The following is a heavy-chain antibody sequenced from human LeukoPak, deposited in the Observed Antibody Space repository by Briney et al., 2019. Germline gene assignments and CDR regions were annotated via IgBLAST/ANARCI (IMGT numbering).Heavy chain of an antibody. D-gene: IGHD1-26*01. CDR1: GFTFSSYW. V-gene: IGHV3-74*01. Sequence: GGSLILSCAASGFTFSSYWMHWVRQAPGKGLVWVSRINSDGSSTSYADSVKGRFTISRDNAKNTLYLQMNSLRAEDTAVYYCARGKTEWELPRRNAFDIWGQGTMVTVSS. CDR3: ARGKTEWELPRRNAFDI. CDR2: INSDGSST. J-gene: IGHJ3*02.